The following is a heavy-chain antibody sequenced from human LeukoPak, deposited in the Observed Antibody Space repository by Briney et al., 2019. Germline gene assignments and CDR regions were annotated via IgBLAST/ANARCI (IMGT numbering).Heavy chain of an antibody. CDR1: GFTFSSYW. CDR3: ARGGGLDV. D-gene: IGHD3-16*01. J-gene: IGHJ6*02. CDR2: INHNGNGN. V-gene: IGHV3-7*03. Sequence: GGSLRLSCAASGFTFSSYWMNWARQAPGKGLEWVSSINHNGNGNYYVDSVKGRFTISRDNAKNSLYLQMSNLRAEYTAVYFCARGGGLDVWGQGATVTVSS.